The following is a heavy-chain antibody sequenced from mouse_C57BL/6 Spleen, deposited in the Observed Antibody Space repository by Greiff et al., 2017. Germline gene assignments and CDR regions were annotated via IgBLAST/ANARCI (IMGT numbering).Heavy chain of an antibody. J-gene: IGHJ1*03. V-gene: IGHV1-58*01. CDR3: ARGGYGSSYPYWYFDV. D-gene: IGHD1-1*01. CDR2: IYIGNGYT. CDR1: GYTFTSYG. Sequence: VHVKQSGAELVRPGSSVKMSCKTSGYTFTSYGINWVKQRPGQGLEWIGYIYIGNGYTEYNEKFKGKATLTSDTSSSTAYMQLSSLTSEDSAIYFCARGGYGSSYPYWYFDVWGTGTTVTVSS.